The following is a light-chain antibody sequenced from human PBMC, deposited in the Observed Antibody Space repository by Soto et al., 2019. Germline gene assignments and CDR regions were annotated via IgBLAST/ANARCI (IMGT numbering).Light chain of an antibody. CDR2: DAS. J-gene: IGKJ3*01. CDR3: QQYDSYSLT. Sequence: IQMTQPPSTLSASVGDRVTITCRASRGISSWLAWFQQKPGKAPKLLIYDASTLESGVPSRFSGSGSGTEFTLTITSLQPDDFATYFCQQYDSYSLTFGPGTKVDIK. V-gene: IGKV1-5*01. CDR1: RGISSW.